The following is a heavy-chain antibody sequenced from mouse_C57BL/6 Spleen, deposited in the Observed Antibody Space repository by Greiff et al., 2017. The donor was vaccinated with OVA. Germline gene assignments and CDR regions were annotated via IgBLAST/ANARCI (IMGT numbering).Heavy chain of an antibody. CDR1: GFSFNTYA. Sequence: EVKLVDSGGGLVQPKGSLKLSCAASGFSFNTYAMNWVRQAPGKGLEWVARIRSKSNNYATYYADSVKDRFTISRDDSESMLYLQMNNLKTEDTAMYYCVRQSWDWGDFDYWGQGTTLTVSS. V-gene: IGHV10-1*01. CDR2: IRSKSNNYAT. J-gene: IGHJ2*01. CDR3: VRQSWDWGDFDY. D-gene: IGHD4-1*01.